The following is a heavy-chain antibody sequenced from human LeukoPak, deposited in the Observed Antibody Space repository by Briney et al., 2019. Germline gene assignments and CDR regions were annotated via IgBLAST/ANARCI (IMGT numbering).Heavy chain of an antibody. J-gene: IGHJ4*02. Sequence: SETLSLTCTVSGGSISSGYNYWSWIRQPAGKGLEWIGRIYTSGTTNYNPSLKSRVTRSQDTSNNQFSLKLRSVTAADTAVYYCAKSGCSSSSCPGFLWGQGTLVTVSS. CDR1: GGSISSGYNY. CDR2: IYTSGTT. D-gene: IGHD2-2*01. V-gene: IGHV4-61*02. CDR3: AKSGCSSSSCPGFL.